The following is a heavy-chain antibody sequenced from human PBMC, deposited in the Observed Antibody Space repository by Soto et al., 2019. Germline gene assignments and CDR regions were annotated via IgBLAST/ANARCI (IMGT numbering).Heavy chain of an antibody. D-gene: IGHD1-1*01. CDR2: ISWNSGSI. J-gene: IGHJ3*02. Sequence: GGSLRLSCAASGFTFDDYAMHWVRQAPGKGLEWVSGISWNSGSIGYADSVKGRFTISRDNAKNSLYLQMNSLRAEDTALYYCAKDIIGWETGTTIGYAFDIWGQGTMVTVSS. CDR3: AKDIIGWETGTTIGYAFDI. V-gene: IGHV3-9*01. CDR1: GFTFDDYA.